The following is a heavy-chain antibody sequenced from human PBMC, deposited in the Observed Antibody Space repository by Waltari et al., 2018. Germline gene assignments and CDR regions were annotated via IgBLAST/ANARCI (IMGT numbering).Heavy chain of an antibody. CDR3: ARSGAYCSSTSCSNYYYYYYMDV. J-gene: IGHJ6*03. V-gene: IGHV4-4*07. D-gene: IGHD2-2*01. CDR2: VYTSGST. Sequence: QVQLQESGPGLVKPSETLSLTCTVSGGSISSYYWSWIRQPAGKGLEWIGRVYTSGSTNYNPSLKSRATMSVDTSKNQFSLKLSSVTAADTAVYYCARSGAYCSSTSCSNYYYYYYMDVWGKGTTVTVSS. CDR1: GGSISSYY.